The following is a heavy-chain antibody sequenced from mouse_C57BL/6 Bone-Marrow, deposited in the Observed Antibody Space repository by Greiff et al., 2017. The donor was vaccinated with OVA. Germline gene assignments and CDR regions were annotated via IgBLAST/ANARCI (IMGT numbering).Heavy chain of an antibody. Sequence: QVQLQQPGAELVRPGTSVKLSCKASGYTFTSYWMHWVKQRPGQGLEWIGVIDPSDSYTNYNQKFKGKATLTVDTSSSTAYMQLSSLTSEDSAVYYCARDYGSSYWYFDDWGTGTTVTVSS. J-gene: IGHJ1*03. CDR1: GYTFTSYW. V-gene: IGHV1-59*01. CDR2: IDPSDSYT. CDR3: ARDYGSSYWYFDD. D-gene: IGHD1-1*01.